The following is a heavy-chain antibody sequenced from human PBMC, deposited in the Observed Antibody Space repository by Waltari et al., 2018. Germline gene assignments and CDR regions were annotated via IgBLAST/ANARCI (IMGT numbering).Heavy chain of an antibody. D-gene: IGHD2-8*01. CDR1: GGPFRSYA. J-gene: IGHJ5*02. CDR3: ARDQCTNGVCYDGLDP. V-gene: IGHV1-69*01. CDR2: IIPIFGTA. Sequence: QVQLVQSGAAVKKPGSSVKVSCTASGGPFRSYAISWVRPAPGQGLEWMGGIIPIFGTANYAQKFQGRVTITADESTSTAYMELSSLRSEDTAVYYCARDQCTNGVCYDGLDPWGQGTLVTVSS.